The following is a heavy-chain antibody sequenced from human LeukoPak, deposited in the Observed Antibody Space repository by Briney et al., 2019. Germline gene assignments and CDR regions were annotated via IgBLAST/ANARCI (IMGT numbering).Heavy chain of an antibody. CDR1: GFTFRTYW. CDR2: INTYGSGT. D-gene: IGHD3-16*01. CDR3: ARAKPGGNWFDP. V-gene: IGHV3-74*01. J-gene: IGHJ5*02. Sequence: GGSLRLSCAASGFTFRTYWMHWVRQAPGKGLLWVSRINTYGSGTIYADSVKGRFTISRDNANNTLYLQMNSLRAEDTALYYCARAKPGGNWFDPWGQGTLVTVSS.